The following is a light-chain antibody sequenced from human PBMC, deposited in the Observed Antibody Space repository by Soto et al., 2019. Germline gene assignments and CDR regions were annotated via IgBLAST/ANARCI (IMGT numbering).Light chain of an antibody. CDR3: QQSYTSWWT. Sequence: DIQMTQSPSSLSASVGDRVSITCRASQSISTHLSWYQQKPGKAPKLLIYAASSLQSWFPSRFTGSGSGTDFTLTISSLQPEDFATYYCQQSYTSWWTFGQGTKVEIK. CDR2: AAS. J-gene: IGKJ1*01. V-gene: IGKV1-39*01. CDR1: QSISTH.